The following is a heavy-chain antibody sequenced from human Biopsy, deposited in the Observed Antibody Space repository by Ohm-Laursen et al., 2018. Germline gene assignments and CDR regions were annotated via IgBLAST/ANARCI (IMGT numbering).Heavy chain of an antibody. CDR1: GGSLSSYS. V-gene: IGHV4-4*07. D-gene: IGHD1-14*01. Sequence: TPSLTCTVSGGSLSSYSWSWIRQPAGKGLEWIGQIYTSGITNYNPSLKSRVTMSVDTSKNKFSLRVSSVTAADTAVYYCARDRDRRGWFDPWGQGTLVTVSS. CDR3: ARDRDRRGWFDP. CDR2: IYTSGIT. J-gene: IGHJ5*02.